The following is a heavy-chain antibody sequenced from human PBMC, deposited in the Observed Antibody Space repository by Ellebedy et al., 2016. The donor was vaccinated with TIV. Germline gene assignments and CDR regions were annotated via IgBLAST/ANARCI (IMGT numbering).Heavy chain of an antibody. CDR2: ISSGATTI. V-gene: IGHV3-11*01. J-gene: IGHJ5*02. CDR1: GFTFSNFA. Sequence: GESLKISCAASGFTFSNFALGWIRQAPGKGLEWIAHISSGATTIYYADSVRGRFTISRDDAKNSLYLQMNGLRADDTAVYYCARKGVRNVWSPFDPWGQGALVTVSS. D-gene: IGHD1-1*01. CDR3: ARKGVRNVWSPFDP.